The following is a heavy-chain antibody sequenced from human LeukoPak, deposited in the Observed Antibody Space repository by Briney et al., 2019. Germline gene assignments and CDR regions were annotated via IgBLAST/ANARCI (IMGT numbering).Heavy chain of an antibody. CDR1: GGSISSSSYY. J-gene: IGHJ6*03. CDR2: IYYSGST. V-gene: IGHV4-39*07. Sequence: SETLSLTCTVSGGSISSSSYYWGWIRQPPGKGLEWIGSIYYSGSTYYNPSLKSRVTISLDTSNNQFSLHLSSVTAADTAVYYCARRLGRGTQVYYMDVWGKGTTVTVSS. D-gene: IGHD3-16*01. CDR3: ARRLGRGTQVYYMDV.